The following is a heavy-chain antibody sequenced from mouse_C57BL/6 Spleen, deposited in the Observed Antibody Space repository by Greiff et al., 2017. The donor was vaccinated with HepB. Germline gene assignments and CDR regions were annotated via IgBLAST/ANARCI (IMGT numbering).Heavy chain of an antibody. J-gene: IGHJ1*03. Sequence: EVKLVESGGGLVKPGGSLKLSCAASGFTFSSYAMSWVRQTPEKRLEWVATISDGGSYTYYPDNVKGRFTISRDNAKNNLYLQMSHLKSEDTAMYYCARDPRYDGYWYFDVWGTGTTVTVSS. V-gene: IGHV5-4*01. CDR1: GFTFSSYA. CDR3: ARDPRYDGYWYFDV. CDR2: ISDGGSYT. D-gene: IGHD2-3*01.